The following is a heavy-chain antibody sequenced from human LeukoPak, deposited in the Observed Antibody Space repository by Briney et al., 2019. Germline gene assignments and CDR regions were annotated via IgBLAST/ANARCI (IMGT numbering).Heavy chain of an antibody. Sequence: PGRSLRLSCAASGFTFSSYAIHWVRQAPGKGLEWVAVISYDGSNKYYADSVKGRFTISRDNSKNTLYLQMNSLRAEDTAVYYCARPLQPYCSGGSCYSNWFDPWGQGTLVTVSS. J-gene: IGHJ5*02. CDR2: ISYDGSNK. V-gene: IGHV3-30-3*01. CDR1: GFTFSSYA. D-gene: IGHD2-15*01. CDR3: ARPLQPYCSGGSCYSNWFDP.